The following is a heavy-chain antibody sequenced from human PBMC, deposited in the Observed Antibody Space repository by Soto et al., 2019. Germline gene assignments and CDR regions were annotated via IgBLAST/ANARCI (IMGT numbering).Heavy chain of an antibody. CDR2: IFYSGTT. J-gene: IGHJ5*02. CDR3: ARLDFRSGYYGGRFDP. D-gene: IGHD3-3*01. CDR1: GGSVSSGKDY. Sequence: ETLSLTCTVSGGSVSSGKDYWSWIRQPPGKGLEWVVTIFYSGTTYHNPSLKGRVTASVDRSENQFSLKLTSVTASDTAVYYCARLDFRSGYYGGRFDPWGQGTLVTVSS. V-gene: IGHV4-39*01.